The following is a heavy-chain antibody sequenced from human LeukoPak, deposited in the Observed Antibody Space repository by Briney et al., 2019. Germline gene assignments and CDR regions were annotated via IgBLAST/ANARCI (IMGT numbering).Heavy chain of an antibody. Sequence: ASEKVSCKASGYIFTSYGVTWVRQAPGQGLEWMGWISVYNGNTNYAQKLQGRVTMTTDISTSTAYMELRSLRSGDTAVYYCARGMVTAYYYDSSGYYPNDYWGQGTLVTVSS. V-gene: IGHV1-18*01. CDR2: ISVYNGNT. CDR3: ARGMVTAYYYDSSGYYPNDY. CDR1: GYIFTSYG. J-gene: IGHJ4*02. D-gene: IGHD3-22*01.